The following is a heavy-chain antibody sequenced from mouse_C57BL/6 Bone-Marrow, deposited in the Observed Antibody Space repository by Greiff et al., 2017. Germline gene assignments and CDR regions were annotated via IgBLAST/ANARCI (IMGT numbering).Heavy chain of an antibody. CDR2: INPYNGGT. D-gene: IGHD1-1*01. CDR1: GYTFTDYY. Sequence: EVQLQQSGPVLVKPGASVKMSCKASGYTFTDYYMHWVKQSPGRSLEWIGGINPYNGGTSYNQKFKGKATVTVDKSSSTASMELNSLTSEYSAVYYCAREGLLYYYYYGDYWGQGTTLTVSS. J-gene: IGHJ2*01. CDR3: AREGLLYYYYYGDY. V-gene: IGHV1-19*01.